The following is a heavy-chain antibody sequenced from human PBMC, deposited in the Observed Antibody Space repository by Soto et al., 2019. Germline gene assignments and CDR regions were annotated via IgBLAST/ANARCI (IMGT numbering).Heavy chain of an antibody. J-gene: IGHJ6*03. CDR2: TYYRSRCYT. D-gene: IGHD1-7*01. Sequence: QVQLQESGPGLVKPSQTLSLTCAISGDSVSSNSAAWNWIRLSPSRGLEWLARTYYRSRCYTDYALSVRSRITVNPDTSKNQFALQLTSVSPEDTAVYYCAGTTSHQWYYMDVWGKGTTVTVSS. V-gene: IGHV6-1*01. CDR3: AGTTSHQWYYMDV. CDR1: GDSVSSNSAA.